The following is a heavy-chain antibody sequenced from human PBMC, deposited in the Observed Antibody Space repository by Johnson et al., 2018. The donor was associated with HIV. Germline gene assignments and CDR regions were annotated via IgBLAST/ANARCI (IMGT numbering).Heavy chain of an antibody. CDR3: AKGQGSGGWCVAALDC. CDR1: GFTFSRYA. CDR2: IPSDGVST. D-gene: IGHD2-15*01. Sequence: QVQLVESGGGVVQPGGSLRLSCVASGFTFSRYAMHWVRQAPGKGLECVSVIPSDGVSTYYVDSVRGRFTISRDNSKNTLYLQMNSLRAEATAVYYCAKGQGSGGWCVAALDCWGQGTTVPVYS. V-gene: IGHV3-30*04. J-gene: IGHJ6*02.